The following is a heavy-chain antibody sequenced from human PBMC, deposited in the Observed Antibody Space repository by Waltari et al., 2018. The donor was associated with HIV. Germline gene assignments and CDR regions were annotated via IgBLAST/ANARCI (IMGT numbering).Heavy chain of an antibody. CDR2: ISWDGRNI. D-gene: IGHD2-2*01. CDR3: AKVLPITF. J-gene: IGHJ6*02. V-gene: IGHV3-43*01. CDR1: GFRFDDYT. Sequence: EVQLEESGGALLQPGGSLRLSCAASGFRFDDYTMHWVRQAPGKGLEWVSLISWDGRNIQYADSVKGRFTVSRDNSKNSLSLQMNSLRTEDTALYYCAKVLPITFWGQGTTVTVSS.